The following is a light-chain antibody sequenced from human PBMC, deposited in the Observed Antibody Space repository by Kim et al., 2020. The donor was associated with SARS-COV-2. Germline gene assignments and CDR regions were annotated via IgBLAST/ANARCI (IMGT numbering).Light chain of an antibody. J-gene: IGKJ2*01. CDR3: PKYNSAPPYT. Sequence: ASVGNIVASTRPTIQAIDTYFAWYQQRPAKVPTLLVYADSTLPSVVPSRFSGSGSGTDFPLTLSSLQPEDVATYYCPKYNSAPPYTFGQGTKLKIK. CDR1: QAIDTY. CDR2: ADS. V-gene: IGKV1-27*01.